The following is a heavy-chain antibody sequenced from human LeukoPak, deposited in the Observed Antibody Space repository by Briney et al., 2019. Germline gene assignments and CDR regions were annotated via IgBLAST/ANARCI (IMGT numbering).Heavy chain of an antibody. CDR3: ARQAVADAFDI. D-gene: IGHD6-19*01. CDR1: GYSISSGYY. Sequence: SETLSLTRAVPGYSISSGYYWGWIRQPPGKGLEWIGSFYHSGSTYYNPSLRSRVTISVDTSKNQFSLKLSSVTAADTAVYYCARQAVADAFDIWGQRTMVTVSS. V-gene: IGHV4-38-2*01. CDR2: FYHSGST. J-gene: IGHJ3*02.